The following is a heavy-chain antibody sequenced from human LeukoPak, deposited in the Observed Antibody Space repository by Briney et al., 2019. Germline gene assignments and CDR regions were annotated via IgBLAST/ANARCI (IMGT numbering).Heavy chain of an antibody. CDR3: ARDPSLFRDYYYYMDV. V-gene: IGHV4-30-4*08. CDR2: ISYSGNT. J-gene: IGHJ6*03. Sequence: SQTLSLTCTVSGDSVSSGDYYWSWIRQPPGKGLEWIGYISYSGNTYYNPSLKSRVTISVDTSKNQFSLRLRSVTAADTAVYYCARDPSLFRDYYYYMDVWGKGTTVTVSS. CDR1: GDSVSSGDYY.